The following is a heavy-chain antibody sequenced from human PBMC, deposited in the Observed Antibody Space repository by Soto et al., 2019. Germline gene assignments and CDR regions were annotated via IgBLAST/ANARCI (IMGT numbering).Heavy chain of an antibody. Sequence: SETLSLTCTVSGGSISSGGYYWIWIRQHPGKGLEWIWYIYYSGSTYYNPSLKRRVAISVDTSVNQFSLRLSSVTAAATAVYYCARDIWFGESHCFDPWGQLTLVTVSS. CDR1: GGSISSGGYY. V-gene: IGHV4-31*03. CDR2: IYYSGST. CDR3: ARDIWFGESHCFDP. J-gene: IGHJ5*02. D-gene: IGHD3-10*01.